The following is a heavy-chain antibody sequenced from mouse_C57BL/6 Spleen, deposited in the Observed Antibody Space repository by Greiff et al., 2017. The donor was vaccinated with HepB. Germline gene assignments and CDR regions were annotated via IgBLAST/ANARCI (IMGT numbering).Heavy chain of an antibody. CDR2: ISDGGSYT. D-gene: IGHD1-1*01. CDR3: AREGHYTTVLDY. V-gene: IGHV5-4*01. J-gene: IGHJ4*01. CDR1: GFTFSSYA. Sequence: EVQRVESGGGLVKPGGSLKLSCAASGFTFSSYAMSWVRQTPEKRLEWVATISDGGSYTYYPDNVKGRFTISRDNDKNNLYLQMSHLKSEDTAMYYCAREGHYTTVLDYWGQGTSVTVSS.